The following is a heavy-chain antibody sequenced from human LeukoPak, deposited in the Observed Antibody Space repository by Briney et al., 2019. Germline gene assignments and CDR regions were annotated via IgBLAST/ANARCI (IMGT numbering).Heavy chain of an antibody. CDR2: IRYDGSNK. CDR3: AKDRLKDIVVVPAAPTFDY. CDR1: GFTFSSYG. V-gene: IGHV3-30*02. J-gene: IGHJ4*02. Sequence: GGSLRLSCAASGFTFSSYGMHWVRQAPGKGLEWVAFIRYDGSNKYYADSVKGRFTISRDNSKNTLYLQMNSLRAEDTAVYYCAKDRLKDIVVVPAAPTFDYWGQGTLVTVSS. D-gene: IGHD2-2*01.